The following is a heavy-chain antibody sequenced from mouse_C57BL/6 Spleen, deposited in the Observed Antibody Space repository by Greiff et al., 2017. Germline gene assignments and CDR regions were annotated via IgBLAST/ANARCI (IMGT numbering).Heavy chain of an antibody. CDR1: GYSITSGYD. Sequence: EVKLQESGPGMVKPSQSLSLTCTVTGYSITSGYDWHWIRHFPGNKLEWMGYISYSGSTNYNPSLKSRISITHDTSTNHFFLKLNSVTTEDTATYYCARDEGRGFDYWGQGTTLTVSS. CDR2: ISYSGST. V-gene: IGHV3-1*01. D-gene: IGHD3-3*01. CDR3: ARDEGRGFDY. J-gene: IGHJ2*01.